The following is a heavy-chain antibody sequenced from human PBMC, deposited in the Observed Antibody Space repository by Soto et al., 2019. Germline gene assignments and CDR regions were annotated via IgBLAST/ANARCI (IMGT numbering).Heavy chain of an antibody. Sequence: QVQLVESGGGVVQPGRSLRLSCAASGFTFSSYAMHWVRQAPGKGLEWVAVISYDGSNKYYADSVKGRFIISRDNSKNTLYLQMNSLRAEDTAVYYCAREKQLTVYYYYGMDVWGQGTTVTVSS. CDR2: ISYDGSNK. J-gene: IGHJ6*02. V-gene: IGHV3-30-3*01. CDR3: AREKQLTVYYYYGMDV. CDR1: GFTFSSYA. D-gene: IGHD6-13*01.